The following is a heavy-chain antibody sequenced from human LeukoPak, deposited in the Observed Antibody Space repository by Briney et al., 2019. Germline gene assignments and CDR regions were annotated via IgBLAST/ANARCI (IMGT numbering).Heavy chain of an antibody. CDR1: GFPFSTYA. V-gene: IGHV3-74*01. Sequence: GGSLRLSCAASGFPFSTYAMHWVRQPPGKGLVWISRISPDGNSRGYADSVKGRFIISRDSAPNTLSLQMNSLTADDTAVYYCARDGGLLPDNWGKGTLVTVSS. CDR2: ISPDGNSR. D-gene: IGHD2-21*02. CDR3: ARDGGLLPDN. J-gene: IGHJ4*02.